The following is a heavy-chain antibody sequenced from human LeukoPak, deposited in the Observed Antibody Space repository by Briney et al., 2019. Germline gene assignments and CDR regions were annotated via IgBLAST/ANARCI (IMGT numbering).Heavy chain of an antibody. CDR1: GFTFSSYS. V-gene: IGHV3-21*01. CDR3: ARVSGSGGVIDY. CDR2: ISSSSSYI. D-gene: IGHD3-10*01. Sequence: GGSLRLSCAASGFTFSSYSMNWVRQAPGKGLEWVSSISSSSSYIYYADSVKGRFTISRDNAKNSLYLQMNSLRAEDTAVYYCARVSGSGGVIDYWGQGTLVTVSS. J-gene: IGHJ4*02.